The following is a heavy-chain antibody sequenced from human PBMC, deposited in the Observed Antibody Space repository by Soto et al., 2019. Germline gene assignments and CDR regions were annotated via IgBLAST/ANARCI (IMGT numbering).Heavy chain of an antibody. V-gene: IGHV3-74*01. D-gene: IGHD6-19*01. Sequence: EVQLVESGGGLVQPGGSLRLSCAASGFTFSSSWMYWVRQAPGKGLVWVSRIYSDGSRTNYADSVQGRFTISRDNAKNTLYLQMNSLRAEDTALYYCARGPTGWYGYDYWGQGTLVTVSS. CDR1: GFTFSSSW. J-gene: IGHJ4*02. CDR3: ARGPTGWYGYDY. CDR2: IYSDGSRT.